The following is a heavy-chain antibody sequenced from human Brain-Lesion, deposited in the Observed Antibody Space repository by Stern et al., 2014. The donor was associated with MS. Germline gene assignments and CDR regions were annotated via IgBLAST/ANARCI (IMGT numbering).Heavy chain of an antibody. CDR1: GGSISSGGYY. CDR3: ARGRVVPGFQYYATDV. D-gene: IGHD2-2*01. V-gene: IGHV4-61*02. Sequence: VQLEESGPGLVKPSQTLSLSCTVSGGSISSGGYYWSWIRQPAGKGLEWIGRIFNSGSTSSNPSLKSGVPISIDPPKNQFSLRLNSMTAADTAVYYCARGRVVPGFQYYATDVWGQGTTVIVSS. CDR2: IFNSGST. J-gene: IGHJ6*02.